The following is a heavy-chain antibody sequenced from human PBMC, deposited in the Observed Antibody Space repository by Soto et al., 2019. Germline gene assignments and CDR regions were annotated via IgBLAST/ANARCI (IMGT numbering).Heavy chain of an antibody. Sequence: PSETLSLTCTVSNAPVDSSTYTWGWIRQPPGKGLEWIGSIYNSGRTYYNPSLKSRVTISVDTSKNQFSLKLSSVTAADTAVYYCAREGDTEAPNPWGQGTLVTVSS. J-gene: IGHJ5*02. CDR3: AREGDTEAPNP. V-gene: IGHV4-39*07. CDR2: IYNSGRT. CDR1: NAPVDSSTYT.